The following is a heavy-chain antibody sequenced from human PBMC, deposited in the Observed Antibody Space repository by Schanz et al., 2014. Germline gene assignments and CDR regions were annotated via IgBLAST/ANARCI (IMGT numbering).Heavy chain of an antibody. V-gene: IGHV3-23*01. CDR3: ARPVPVRGVIIRGGWFDP. Sequence: EVQLLESGGGLVQPGGSLRLSCEASGFTFSSFAMSWVRQAPGKGLEWVSYIGGSGSDTYYADSVRGRFTISRGNSKNTLYLEMNSLRPDDTAVYYCARPVPVRGVIIRGGWFDPWGQGTLVTVSS. J-gene: IGHJ5*02. CDR1: GFTFSSFA. D-gene: IGHD3-10*01. CDR2: IGGSGSDT.